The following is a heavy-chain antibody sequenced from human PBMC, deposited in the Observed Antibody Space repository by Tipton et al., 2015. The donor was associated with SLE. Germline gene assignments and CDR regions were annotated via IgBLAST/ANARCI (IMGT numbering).Heavy chain of an antibody. Sequence: TLSLTCTVSGASIRSSEHYWSWLRQNPGKGLEWIGYIHSNGNTNYNPSLKSRVTMSVDTSKNQFSLELRSVLVADTAVYYCIRSPNYDFMDIWGKGTTVTVSS. J-gene: IGHJ6*03. CDR3: IRSPNYDFMDI. V-gene: IGHV4-31*03. CDR1: GASIRSSEHY. CDR2: IHSNGNT.